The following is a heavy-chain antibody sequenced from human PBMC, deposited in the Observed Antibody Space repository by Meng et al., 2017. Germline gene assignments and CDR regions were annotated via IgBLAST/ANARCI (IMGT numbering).Heavy chain of an antibody. V-gene: IGHV4-30-4*01. D-gene: IGHD4/OR15-4a*01. CDR2: IYYSGST. J-gene: IGHJ5*02. Sequence: QVQPQESGPGLVKPSQTLSLTCPVSGGSISSGHYYWSWIRQPPGKGLEWIGYIYYSGSTHYNPSLKSRVIISLDTSKNQFSLKLSSVTAADTAVYYCARRGADYGAFDPWGQGTLVTVSS. CDR1: GGSISSGHYY. CDR3: ARRGADYGAFDP.